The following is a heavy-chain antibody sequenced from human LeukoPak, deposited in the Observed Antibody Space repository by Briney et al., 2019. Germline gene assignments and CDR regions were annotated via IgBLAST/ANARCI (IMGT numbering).Heavy chain of an antibody. CDR1: GGFISTYH. J-gene: IGHJ4*02. V-gene: IGHV4-59*08. CDR2: IKYTGIA. CDR3: ARLGRRPYELFTGYSDYFDY. Sequence: SETLSLTCTVSGGFISTYHWSWIRQSPEKGLECLGFIKYTGIANYNPSLKSRVTMSVDASKNQFSVGLSSVTAADTAVYYCARLGRRPYELFTGYSDYFDYWGQGILVTVSS. D-gene: IGHD3-9*01.